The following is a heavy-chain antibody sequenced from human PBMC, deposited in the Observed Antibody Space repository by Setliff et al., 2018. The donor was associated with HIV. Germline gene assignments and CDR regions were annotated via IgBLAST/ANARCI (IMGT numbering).Heavy chain of an antibody. D-gene: IGHD3-10*01. J-gene: IGHJ1*01. CDR2: INNGDRT. V-gene: IGHV4-38-2*02. Sequence: SETLSLTCTVSGYSISSGYYWGWIRQPPGKGLEWIGEINNGDRTAYNPSLKSRVTISVDTSKNQFSLKLSSVTAADTAVYYCARGPRGLRWGVYFQHWGQGTLVTVSS. CDR1: GYSISSGYY. CDR3: ARGPRGLRWGVYFQH.